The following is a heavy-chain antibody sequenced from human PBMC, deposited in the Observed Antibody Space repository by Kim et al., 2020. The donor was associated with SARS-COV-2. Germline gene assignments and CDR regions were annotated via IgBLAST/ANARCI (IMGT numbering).Heavy chain of an antibody. CDR1: GGSISSSNW. CDR2: IYHSGST. V-gene: IGHV4-4*02. D-gene: IGHD2-15*01. Sequence: SETLSLTCAVSGGSISSSNWWSWVRQPPGKGLEWIGEIYHSGSTNYNPSLKSRVTISVDKSKNQFSLKLSSVTAADTAVYYCARVGRDGHNRPFYFDYWGQVTLVTVSS. CDR3: ARVGRDGHNRPFYFDY. J-gene: IGHJ4*02.